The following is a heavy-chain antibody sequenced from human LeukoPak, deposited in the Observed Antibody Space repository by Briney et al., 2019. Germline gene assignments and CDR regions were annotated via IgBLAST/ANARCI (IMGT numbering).Heavy chain of an antibody. D-gene: IGHD1-26*01. J-gene: IGHJ4*02. CDR2: ISSSSSYV. V-gene: IGHV3-21*01. Sequence: GSLRLSCAASGFTFSSYSMNWVRQAPGKGLEWVSSISSSSSYVYYADSVKGRFTISRDNAKNSLYLQMNSLRAEDTAVYYCARTPGATENEDDYWGQGTLVTVSS. CDR1: GFTFSSYS. CDR3: ARTPGATENEDDY.